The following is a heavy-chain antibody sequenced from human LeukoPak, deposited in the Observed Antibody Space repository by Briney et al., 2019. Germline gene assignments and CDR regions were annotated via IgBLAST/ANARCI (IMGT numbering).Heavy chain of an antibody. V-gene: IGHV3-30-3*01. Sequence: GGSLRLSCAASGFTFSSYAMYWVRQAPGEGLEWVAIISHDGSNKYYEDSVKGRFTISRDNSKNTLDLQMNSLRAEDTAVYYCARGVRVGATTSYYFDFWGQGTLVTVSS. D-gene: IGHD1-26*01. CDR1: GFTFSSYA. CDR3: ARGVRVGATTSYYFDF. CDR2: ISHDGSNK. J-gene: IGHJ4*02.